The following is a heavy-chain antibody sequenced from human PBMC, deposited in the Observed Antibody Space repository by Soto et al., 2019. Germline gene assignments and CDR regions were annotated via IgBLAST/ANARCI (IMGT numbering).Heavy chain of an antibody. J-gene: IGHJ4*02. V-gene: IGHV5-51*01. CDR1: GYSFTSYW. CDR2: IYPGDSDT. CDR3: ARQVVGYCSGGSCTPFDY. Sequence: PGESLKISCKGSGYSFTSYWIGWVRQMPGKGLEWMGIIYPGDSDTRYSPSFQGQVTISADKSISTAYLQWSSLKASDTAMYYCARQVVGYCSGGSCTPFDYWGQGTLVTVSS. D-gene: IGHD2-15*01.